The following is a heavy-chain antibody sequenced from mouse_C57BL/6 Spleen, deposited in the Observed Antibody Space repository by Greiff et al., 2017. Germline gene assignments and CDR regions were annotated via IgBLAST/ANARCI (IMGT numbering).Heavy chain of an antibody. Sequence: EVKVVESGGGLVQSGRSLRLSCATSGFTFSDFYMEWVRQAPGKGLEWIAASRNKANDYTTEYSASVKGRFIVSRDTSQSILYLQMNALRAEDTAIYYCARDDWDSAMDYWGQGTSVTVSS. CDR1: GFTFSDFY. CDR3: ARDDWDSAMDY. CDR2: SRNKANDYTT. V-gene: IGHV7-1*01. D-gene: IGHD4-1*01. J-gene: IGHJ4*01.